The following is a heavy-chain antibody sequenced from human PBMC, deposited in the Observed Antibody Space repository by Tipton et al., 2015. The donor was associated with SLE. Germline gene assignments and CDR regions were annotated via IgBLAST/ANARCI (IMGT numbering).Heavy chain of an antibody. CDR3: ATTYYYGADPGMDV. D-gene: IGHD3-10*01. CDR1: GGTLSTDA. V-gene: IGHV1-18*01. J-gene: IGHJ6*04. CDR2: ISAYNGNT. Sequence: QLVQSGAEVEKPGSSVKVYCKASGGTLSTDAISWVRQAPGQGLEWMGWISAYNGNTNYAQKLQGRVTMTTDTSTSTAYMELRSLRSDDTAVYYCATTYYYGADPGMDVWGKVTTVTVSS.